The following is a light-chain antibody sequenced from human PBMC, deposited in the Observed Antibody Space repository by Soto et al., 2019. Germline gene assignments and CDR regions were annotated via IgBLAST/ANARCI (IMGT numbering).Light chain of an antibody. CDR1: QSVSGN. V-gene: IGKV3-15*01. J-gene: IGKJ3*01. CDR3: QQYNNWPPIT. CDR2: AAS. Sequence: EIVMTQAPATLSVSPGERATLSCRASQSVSGNLAWYQQKPGQAPRLLIYAASTRATGIPARFSGSGSGREFTHTISSLQSEDFAVYYCQQYNNWPPITFGPGTKVDIK.